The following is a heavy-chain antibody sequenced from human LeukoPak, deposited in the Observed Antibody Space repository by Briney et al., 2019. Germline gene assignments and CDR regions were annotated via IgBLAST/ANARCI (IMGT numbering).Heavy chain of an antibody. J-gene: IGHJ3*02. CDR3: ARGQILNGGVAAAGTGAFDI. D-gene: IGHD6-13*01. CDR2: IYYSGST. CDR1: GGSISSSSYY. V-gene: IGHV4-39*07. Sequence: SETLSLTCTVSGGSISSSSYYWGWIRQPPGKGLEWIGSIYYSGSTYYNPPLKSRVTISVDTSKNQFSLKLSSVTAADTAVYYCARGQILNGGVAAAGTGAFDIWGQGTMVTVSS.